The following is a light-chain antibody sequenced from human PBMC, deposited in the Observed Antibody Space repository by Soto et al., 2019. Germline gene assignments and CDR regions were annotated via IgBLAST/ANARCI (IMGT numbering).Light chain of an antibody. V-gene: IGKV3-11*01. Sequence: EIVLTQPPATLSLSPGERATLSCRASQSVSSDLAWYQQKPGQAPRLLLYDTSNRAAGIPGRFSGSGSGTDFTLNISSLEPEDFAGYYCQQRTNWPPFTFGQGTKLEI. J-gene: IGKJ2*01. CDR3: QQRTNWPPFT. CDR2: DTS. CDR1: QSVSSD.